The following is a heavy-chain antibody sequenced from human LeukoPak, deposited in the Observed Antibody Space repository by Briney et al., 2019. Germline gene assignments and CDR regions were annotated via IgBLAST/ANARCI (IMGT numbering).Heavy chain of an antibody. J-gene: IGHJ4*02. Sequence: PGGSLRLSCAASGFTFSSYGMHWVRQAPGKGLEWVAVISYDGTNNYYADSVKGRFTTSRDNSKNTLYLQMNSLRAEDTAVYYCAKSTDSYSGSYLDYWGQGTLVTVSS. V-gene: IGHV3-30*18. CDR1: GFTFSSYG. D-gene: IGHD1-26*01. CDR3: AKSTDSYSGSYLDY. CDR2: ISYDGTNN.